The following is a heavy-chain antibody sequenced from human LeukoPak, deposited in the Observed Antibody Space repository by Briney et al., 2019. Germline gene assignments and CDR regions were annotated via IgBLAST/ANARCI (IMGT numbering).Heavy chain of an antibody. CDR2: IYPGNADA. V-gene: IGHV5-51*01. CDR1: GYSLINHW. Sequence: GESLKISCKASGYSLINHWIGWVRQMPGKGMDWMGIIYPGNADATYSPSFQGQVTISADKSTTTVYLQWSSLKASDTAMYYCARQGSYDNSGYSFDYWGQGTLVTVSS. CDR3: ARQGSYDNSGYSFDY. J-gene: IGHJ4*02. D-gene: IGHD3-22*01.